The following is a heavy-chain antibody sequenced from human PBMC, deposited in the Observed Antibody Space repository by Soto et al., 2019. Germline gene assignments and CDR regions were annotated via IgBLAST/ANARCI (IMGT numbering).Heavy chain of an antibody. J-gene: IGHJ5*02. V-gene: IGHV4-39*01. CDR3: ARRVGWFGELTDWFDP. Sequence: SETLSLTCTVSGGSISSSSYYWGWIRQPPGKGLEWIGSIYYSGSTYYNPSLKSRVTISVDTSKNQFSLKLSSVTAADTVVYYCARRVGWFGELTDWFDPLGQGTLVTVSS. CDR2: IYYSGST. D-gene: IGHD3-10*01. CDR1: GGSISSSSYY.